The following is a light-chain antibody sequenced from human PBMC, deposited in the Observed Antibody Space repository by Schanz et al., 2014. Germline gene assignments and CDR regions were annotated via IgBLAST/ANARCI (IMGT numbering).Light chain of an antibody. CDR3: QSYDSRLGGPE. V-gene: IGLV1-40*01. Sequence: QSVLTQPPSVSGAPGQRVTISCTGSSSNIGAGHDVHWYQQLPGTAPKLLIFGNNNRPSGVPDRFSDSKSGTSASLAITGLQAEDEADYYCQSYDSRLGGPEFGGGTKLTVL. J-gene: IGLJ3*02. CDR2: GNN. CDR1: SSNIGAGHD.